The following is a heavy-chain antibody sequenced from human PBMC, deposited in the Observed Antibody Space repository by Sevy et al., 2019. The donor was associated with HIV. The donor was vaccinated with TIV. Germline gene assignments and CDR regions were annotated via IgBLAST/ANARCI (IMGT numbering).Heavy chain of an antibody. V-gene: IGHV1-2*02. D-gene: IGHD4-17*01. CDR1: GYIFTDYY. J-gene: IGHJ6*02. Sequence: ASVKVSCKASGYIFTDYYIHWVRQAPGQGLEWMAWINSDSGVTNYAQRVQGEVTVTRDTSLNPAYLELSRLKSNDTAIYFCARLTTKPTSDLYGMDVWGQGTTVTVSS. CDR2: INSDSGVT. CDR3: ARLTTKPTSDLYGMDV.